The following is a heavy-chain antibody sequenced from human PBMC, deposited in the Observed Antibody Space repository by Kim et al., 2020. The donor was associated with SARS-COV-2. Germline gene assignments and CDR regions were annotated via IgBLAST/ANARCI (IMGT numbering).Heavy chain of an antibody. Sequence: SGKGRFTISRDNAKNSLYLQMNSLRAEDTAVYYCARAMGDFWSGYYFPDYWGQGTLVTVSS. CDR3: ARAMGDFWSGYYFPDY. V-gene: IGHV3-11*05. D-gene: IGHD3-3*01. J-gene: IGHJ4*02.